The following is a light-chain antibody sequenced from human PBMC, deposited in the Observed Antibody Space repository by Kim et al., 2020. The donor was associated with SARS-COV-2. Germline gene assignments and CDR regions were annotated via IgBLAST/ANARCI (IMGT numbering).Light chain of an antibody. CDR1: QSVFSDSNNRNY. J-gene: IGKJ2*01. Sequence: RATINCKSSQSVFSDSNNRNYLAWYQQKPGQPPKLLIYWASTRETGVPDRFSGSGSGTDFTLTISSLQAEDVAVYYCQQYYTSPFTFGPGTKLEI. V-gene: IGKV4-1*01. CDR3: QQYYTSPFT. CDR2: WAS.